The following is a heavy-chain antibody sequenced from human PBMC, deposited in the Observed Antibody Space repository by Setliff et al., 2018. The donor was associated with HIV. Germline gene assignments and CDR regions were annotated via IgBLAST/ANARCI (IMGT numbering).Heavy chain of an antibody. J-gene: IGHJ6*02. CDR3: ATGGMAAAGPGGGHDLDV. CDR1: GFTFDDYA. Sequence: LRLSCAASGFTFDDYAMHWGRQSPGKGPEWVAGITWNSATIAYADSVQGRFTISRDNDRHYVYLQMTSLRPEDTALYYCATGGMAAAGPGGGHDLDVWGQGTTVTVSS. CDR2: ITWNSATI. V-gene: IGHV3-9*01. D-gene: IGHD6-13*01.